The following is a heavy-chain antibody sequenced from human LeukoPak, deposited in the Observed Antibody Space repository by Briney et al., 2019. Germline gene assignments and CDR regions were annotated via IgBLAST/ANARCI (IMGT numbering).Heavy chain of an antibody. CDR3: ARARFCSGGNCYAEY. CDR1: GYSFNTYW. V-gene: IGHV5-51*01. Sequence: GESLKISCKGSGYSFNTYWIGWVRQMPGKGLEWMGIIYPGDSDTRYSPSFQGQATISADKSISTAYLQWSSLKASDTAMYYCARARFCSGGNCYAEYWGQGTLVTVSS. CDR2: IYPGDSDT. J-gene: IGHJ4*02. D-gene: IGHD2-15*01.